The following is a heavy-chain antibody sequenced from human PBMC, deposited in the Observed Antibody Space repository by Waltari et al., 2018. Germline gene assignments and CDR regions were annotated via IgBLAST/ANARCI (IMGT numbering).Heavy chain of an antibody. CDR3: AREVPRNGYIGLIYYYMDV. CDR1: GGSLSSSSYF. V-gene: IGHV4-39*01. CDR2: IYYSGRT. Sequence: QLQLQESGPGLVKPSETLSLTCTVSGGSLSSSSYFWAWIRQPPGKGLEWIGSIYYSGRTYSNLSLKSRGTISGDRSTNQVSLKLSSVTAADTAVYFCAREVPRNGYIGLIYYYMDVWGKGTTVTVSS. J-gene: IGHJ6*03. D-gene: IGHD5-12*01.